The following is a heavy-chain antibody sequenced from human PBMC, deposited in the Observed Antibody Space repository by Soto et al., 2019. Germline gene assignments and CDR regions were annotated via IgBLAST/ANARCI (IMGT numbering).Heavy chain of an antibody. V-gene: IGHV4-34*01. Sequence: SAAKCASSGAGGGSISGYDGSWLRQPPGKGLEWIGEINHSGSTNYNPSLKSRVTISVDTSKNQFSLKLSSVTAADTAVYYCARGRGAVAGTSYWGQGTLVTVSS. CDR1: GGSISGYD. CDR3: ARGRGAVAGTSY. D-gene: IGHD6-19*01. J-gene: IGHJ4*02. CDR2: INHSGST.